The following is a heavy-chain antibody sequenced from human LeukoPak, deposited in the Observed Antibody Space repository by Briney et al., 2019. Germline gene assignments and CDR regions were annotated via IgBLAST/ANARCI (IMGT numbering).Heavy chain of an antibody. CDR3: ARGGGYRLDY. V-gene: IGHV3-74*01. D-gene: IGHD6-25*01. Sequence: GGPLRLSCAASGFTFRGYGVHWVRQTPGKGLEWVSAIETDGSATTYADSVEGRFSISRDNAKNILYLQMNSLKVEDTAVYYCARGGGYRLDYWGQGTLVTVSS. CDR2: IETDGSAT. CDR1: GFTFRGYG. J-gene: IGHJ4*02.